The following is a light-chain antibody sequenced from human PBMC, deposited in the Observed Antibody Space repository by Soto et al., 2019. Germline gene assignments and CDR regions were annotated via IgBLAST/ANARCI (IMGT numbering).Light chain of an antibody. CDR2: GAS. Sequence: ESVFTHAAGTLSVSPVGRATLXGGXXQSVSSSYLAWYQQKPGQAPRLLIYGASSRATGIPDRFSGSGSGTDFTLTISSLEPEDFALYYCQQRSNWPRITFGQGTRLEIK. V-gene: IGKV3D-20*02. CDR3: QQRSNWPRIT. CDR1: QSVSSSY. J-gene: IGKJ5*01.